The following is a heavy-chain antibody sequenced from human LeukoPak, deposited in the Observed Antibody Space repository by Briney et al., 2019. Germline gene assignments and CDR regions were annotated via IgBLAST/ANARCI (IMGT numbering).Heavy chain of an antibody. D-gene: IGHD3-16*01. Sequence: LAGGSLRLSCAASGFTFSSYSMNWVRQAPGKGLEWVSSISRSGESTFYADSVRGRFTISRDNSKNTVSLQMESLRAEDTALYYCAKDYAVGSIDYWGQGTLVTVSS. CDR1: GFTFSSYS. CDR2: ISRSGEST. V-gene: IGHV3-23*01. CDR3: AKDYAVGSIDY. J-gene: IGHJ4*02.